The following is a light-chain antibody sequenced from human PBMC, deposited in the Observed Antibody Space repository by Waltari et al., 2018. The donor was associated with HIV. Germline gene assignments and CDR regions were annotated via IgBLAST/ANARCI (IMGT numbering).Light chain of an antibody. CDR2: LAS. J-gene: IGKJ2*01. Sequence: DVEANQYPLSLTVSPGESASISCRATESLRHSNGRDYLDWYVQRPGQTPRLLIYLASHRASGVPDRFVGLGSGTDFTLRINRVEAADAGTYFCLQNIRAPFAFGQGTTLQI. CDR1: ESLRHSNGRDY. CDR3: LQNIRAPFA. V-gene: IGKV2-28*01.